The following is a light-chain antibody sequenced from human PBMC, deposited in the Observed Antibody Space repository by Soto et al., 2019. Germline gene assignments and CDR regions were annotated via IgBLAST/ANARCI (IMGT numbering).Light chain of an antibody. V-gene: IGLV2-14*03. CDR2: DVS. Sequence: QSALTQPASVSCSPGQSFTIPCTGSSSDVGAYHSVSWYQQHPGKAPKLIIFDVSNRPSVVSNRFSGSKSGNTASLTISGLQAEDEADYYCSSFTDTGTVMFGGGTKLTVL. CDR3: SSFTDTGTVM. J-gene: IGLJ3*02. CDR1: SSDVGAYHS.